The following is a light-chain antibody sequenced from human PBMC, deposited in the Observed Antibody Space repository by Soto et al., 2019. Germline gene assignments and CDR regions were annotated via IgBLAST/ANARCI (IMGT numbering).Light chain of an antibody. CDR2: GSS. Sequence: EIVLTQSSGTLSLSPGQRATLSCRASQNIRSNYVAWYQQKPGQAPRLLIFGSSSTATGIPDRFSASGSGTDFTLTISRLEPEDFAVYYCQQSYSTPRTFGQGTKVDIK. J-gene: IGKJ1*01. V-gene: IGKV3-20*01. CDR3: QQSYSTPRT. CDR1: QNIRSNY.